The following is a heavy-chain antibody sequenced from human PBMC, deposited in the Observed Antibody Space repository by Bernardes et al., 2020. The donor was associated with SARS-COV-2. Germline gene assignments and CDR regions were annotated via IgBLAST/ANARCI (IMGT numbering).Heavy chain of an antibody. Sequence: GGSLRLSCTASGFSFNFMAMSWVRQAPGKGLEWVSSISGRGGTTYFADSVKGRFTISRDNSRSILYLEMNSLRAEDTAIYYCAKDENYGGSLDYWGQGTLVTVSS. CDR2: ISGRGGTT. CDR1: GFSFNFMA. CDR3: AKDENYGGSLDY. D-gene: IGHD2-21*01. J-gene: IGHJ4*02. V-gene: IGHV3-23*01.